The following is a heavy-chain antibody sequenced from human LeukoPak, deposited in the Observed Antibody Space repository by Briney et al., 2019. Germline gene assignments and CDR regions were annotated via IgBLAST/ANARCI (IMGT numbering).Heavy chain of an antibody. Sequence: SETLSLTYTVSGGSISSYYWTWIRQPPGKGLEWIAYIFYSGSTNYNPSLKSRVTISVDTSKNQFSLKLNSVTAADTAVYYCARLRGNYFPDYWGQGTLVTVSS. J-gene: IGHJ4*02. CDR1: GGSISSYY. CDR3: ARLRGNYFPDY. CDR2: IFYSGST. D-gene: IGHD4-11*01. V-gene: IGHV4-59*01.